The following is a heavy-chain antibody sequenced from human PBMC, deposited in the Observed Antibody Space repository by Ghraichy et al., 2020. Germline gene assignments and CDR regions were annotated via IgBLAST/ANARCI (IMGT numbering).Heavy chain of an antibody. CDR3: ARLEAGEDHFADC. D-gene: IGHD3-10*01. J-gene: IGHJ4*02. Sequence: ITDSGNTLYHADSVRGRFTISRDNARNSLYLQMNSQRAEDTAVYYCARLEAGEDHFADCWGQGTLVTVS. CDR2: ITDSGNTL. V-gene: IGHV3-11*01.